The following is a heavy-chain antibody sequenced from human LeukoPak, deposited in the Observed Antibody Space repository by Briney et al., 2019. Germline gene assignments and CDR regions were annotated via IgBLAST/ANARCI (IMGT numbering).Heavy chain of an antibody. CDR3: ARVPGRMVYAPIPY. CDR2: ISYDGSNK. Sequence: QSGGSLRPSCAASGFTFSSYAMHWVRRAPGKGLEWVAVISYDGSNKYYADSVKGRFTISRDNSKNTLYLQMNSLRAEDTAVYYCARVPGRMVYAPIPYWGQGTLVTVSS. D-gene: IGHD2-8*01. J-gene: IGHJ4*02. CDR1: GFTFSSYA. V-gene: IGHV3-30-3*01.